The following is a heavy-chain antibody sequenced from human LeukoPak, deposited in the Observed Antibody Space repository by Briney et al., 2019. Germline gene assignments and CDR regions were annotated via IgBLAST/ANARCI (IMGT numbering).Heavy chain of an antibody. J-gene: IGHJ5*02. D-gene: IGHD4-17*01. V-gene: IGHV3-30-3*01. CDR1: GFTFSSYA. Sequence: PGRSLRLSCAASGFTFSSYAMHWVRQAPGKGLEWVAVISYDGSNKYYADSVKGRFTISRDNSKNTLYPQMNSLRAEDTAVYYCARDSYDYGDYPLGPWGQGTLVTVSS. CDR2: ISYDGSNK. CDR3: ARDSYDYGDYPLGP.